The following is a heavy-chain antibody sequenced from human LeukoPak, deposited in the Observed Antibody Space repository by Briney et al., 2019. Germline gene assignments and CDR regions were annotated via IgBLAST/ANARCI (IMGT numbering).Heavy chain of an antibody. Sequence: GGSLRLSCTASGFTFSINDMHWVRQATGKGLEWVSGVGTVGDKYYADSVKGRFIISSEDAKNSAHLQLNNLRDGDTAAYYCARGGKTAMADYWGQGTLVTVSS. D-gene: IGHD5-18*01. J-gene: IGHJ4*02. CDR2: VGTVGDK. CDR3: ARGGKTAMADY. CDR1: GFTFSIND. V-gene: IGHV3-13*01.